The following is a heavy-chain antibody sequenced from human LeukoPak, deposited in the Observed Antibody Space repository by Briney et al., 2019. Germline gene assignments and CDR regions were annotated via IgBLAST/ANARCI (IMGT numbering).Heavy chain of an antibody. D-gene: IGHD6-19*01. J-gene: IGHJ4*02. Sequence: PSETLSLTCAVYGWSFSGYYWTWIRQSPGKGLEWIGEITHSGGTNYNPSLKSRVTISVDTSKNQFSLKLSSVTAADTAVYYCARHHGYSSGWFTYWGRGTLVTVSS. CDR2: ITHSGGT. CDR1: GWSFSGYY. V-gene: IGHV4-34*01. CDR3: ARHHGYSSGWFTY.